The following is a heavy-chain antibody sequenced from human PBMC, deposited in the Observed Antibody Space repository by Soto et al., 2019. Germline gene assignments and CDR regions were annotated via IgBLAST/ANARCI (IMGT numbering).Heavy chain of an antibody. CDR3: VKTRLVVEADTRVDY. CDR2: INSDGSST. V-gene: IGHV3-74*01. D-gene: IGHD2-15*01. CDR1: GFTFSSYW. Sequence: EVQLVESGGGLVQPGGSLRLSCAASGFTFSSYWMHWVRQAPGKGLVWVSRINSDGSSTSYADSVKGRFTISRDNAKNTRYLQMTSLRGEDTAVYYCVKTRLVVEADTRVDYWGRGTRVTVSS. J-gene: IGHJ4*02.